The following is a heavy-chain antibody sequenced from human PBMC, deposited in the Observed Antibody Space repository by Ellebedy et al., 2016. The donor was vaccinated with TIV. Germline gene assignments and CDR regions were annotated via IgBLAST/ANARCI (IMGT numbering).Heavy chain of an antibody. CDR3: AKSWRAVAGTIDY. V-gene: IGHV3-30*18. J-gene: IGHJ4*02. CDR1: GFTFSSYG. Sequence: GGSLRLSXAASGFTFSSYGMHWVRQAPGKGLEWVAVISYDGSNKYYADSVKGRFTISRDNSKNTLYLQMNSLRAEDTAVYYCAKSWRAVAGTIDYWGQGTLVTVSS. D-gene: IGHD6-19*01. CDR2: ISYDGSNK.